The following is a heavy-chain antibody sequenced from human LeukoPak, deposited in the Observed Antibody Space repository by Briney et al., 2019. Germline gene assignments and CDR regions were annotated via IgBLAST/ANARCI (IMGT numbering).Heavy chain of an antibody. Sequence: ASVKVSCKASGYTSTSYGISWVRQAPGQGLEWMGWISAYNGNTNYAQKFQDRVTVTTDTSTSTVYMELRSLRSDDTAVYYCARDLIRFTSWYFDLWGRGTLVTVSS. CDR3: ARDLIRFTSWYFDL. CDR1: GYTSTSYG. V-gene: IGHV1-18*01. D-gene: IGHD3-16*01. J-gene: IGHJ2*01. CDR2: ISAYNGNT.